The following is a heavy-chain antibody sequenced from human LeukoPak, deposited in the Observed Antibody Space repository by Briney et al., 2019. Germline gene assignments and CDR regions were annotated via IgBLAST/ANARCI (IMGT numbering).Heavy chain of an antibody. V-gene: IGHV3-30*02. Sequence: GGSLRLSCAASGFTFSSYGMHWVRQAPGKGLEWAAFIRYDGSNKYYADSVKGRFTISRDNSKNTLYLQMNSLRAEDTAVYYCARGGSSWYTGAFDIWGQGTMVTVSS. CDR3: ARGGSSWYTGAFDI. CDR2: IRYDGSNK. J-gene: IGHJ3*02. D-gene: IGHD6-13*01. CDR1: GFTFSSYG.